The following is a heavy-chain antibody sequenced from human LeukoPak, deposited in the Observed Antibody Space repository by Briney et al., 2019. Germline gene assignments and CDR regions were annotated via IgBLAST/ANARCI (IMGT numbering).Heavy chain of an antibody. Sequence: PGGSLRLSCAASGFTFSIHAMSWVRQAPGKGLEWVSAISGSGGSTYYADSVKGRFTISRDNSKNTLYLQMNSLRAEDTAVYYCAKVDDYVWGSYRGFGYWGQGTLVTVSS. J-gene: IGHJ4*02. CDR2: ISGSGGST. V-gene: IGHV3-23*01. CDR1: GFTFSIHA. CDR3: AKVDDYVWGSYRGFGY. D-gene: IGHD3-16*02.